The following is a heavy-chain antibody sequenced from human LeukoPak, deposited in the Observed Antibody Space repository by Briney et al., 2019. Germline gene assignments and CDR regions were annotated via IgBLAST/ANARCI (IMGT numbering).Heavy chain of an antibody. CDR3: ARDSEQIAVAGMVSAGSFDI. J-gene: IGHJ3*02. Sequence: PSQTLSLTCAVSGGSISSGGYSWSWIRQPPGKGLEWIGYIYYSGSTNYNPSLKSRVTISVDTSKNQFSLKLSSVTAADTAVYYCARDSEQIAVAGMVSAGSFDIWGQGTMVTVSS. CDR1: GGSISSGGYS. CDR2: IYYSGST. V-gene: IGHV4-30-4*07. D-gene: IGHD6-19*01.